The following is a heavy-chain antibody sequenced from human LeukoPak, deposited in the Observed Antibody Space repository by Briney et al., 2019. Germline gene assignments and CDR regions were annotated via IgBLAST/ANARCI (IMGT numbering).Heavy chain of an antibody. J-gene: IGHJ4*02. V-gene: IGHV3-48*01. CDR3: ARGTGDRGFDY. CDR2: ISGSSGTI. Sequence: RGSLRLSCAASGFTFSNFGMNWVRQAPGKGLEWVSYISGSSGTINYADSVKGRFTISRDNAKNSLYLQMNSLRAEDTAVYYCARGTGDRGFDYWGQGTLVTVSS. CDR1: GFTFSNFG. D-gene: IGHD7-27*01.